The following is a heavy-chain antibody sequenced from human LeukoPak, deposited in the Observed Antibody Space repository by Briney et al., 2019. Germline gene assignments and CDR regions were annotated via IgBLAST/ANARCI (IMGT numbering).Heavy chain of an antibody. V-gene: IGHV3-7*01. D-gene: IGHD3-10*01. CDR2: IKQDGSEK. CDR3: ARDPYGSGNKKRRFPFGLSHAYYYYMDV. CDR1: GFTFSSYW. Sequence: GGSLRLSCAASGFTFSSYWMSWVRQAPGKGLEWVANIKQDGSEKYYVDSVKGRFTISRDNAKNSLYLQMNSLRAEDTAVYYCARDPYGSGNKKRRFPFGLSHAYYYYMDVWGKGTTVTVSS. J-gene: IGHJ6*03.